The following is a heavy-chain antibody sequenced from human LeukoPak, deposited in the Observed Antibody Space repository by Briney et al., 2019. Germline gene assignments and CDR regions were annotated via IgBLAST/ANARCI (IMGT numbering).Heavy chain of an antibody. CDR3: AKRDTGY. CDR1: GFTFSNFG. Sequence: GGSLRLSCATSGFTFSNFGMSWVRQAPGKGLEWVSTISGSGSSTYYADSVKGRFTISRDNSKSTLYLQMNSLRAEDTAVYYCAKRDTGYWGQGTLVTVSS. D-gene: IGHD5-24*01. J-gene: IGHJ4*02. V-gene: IGHV3-23*01. CDR2: ISGSGSST.